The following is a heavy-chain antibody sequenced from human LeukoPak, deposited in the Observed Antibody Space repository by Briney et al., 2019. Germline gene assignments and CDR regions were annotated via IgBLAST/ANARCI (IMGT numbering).Heavy chain of an antibody. D-gene: IGHD3-16*01. Sequence: PGGSLRLSCAASGFTFSSYWMSWVRQAPGKGLEWVANIKQDGSEKYYMDSVKGRFTISRDNARNSLYLQMSNLRAEDTAVYFCARGGGLDVWGQGATVTVSS. CDR1: GFTFSSYW. CDR2: IKQDGSEK. CDR3: ARGGGLDV. V-gene: IGHV3-7*03. J-gene: IGHJ6*02.